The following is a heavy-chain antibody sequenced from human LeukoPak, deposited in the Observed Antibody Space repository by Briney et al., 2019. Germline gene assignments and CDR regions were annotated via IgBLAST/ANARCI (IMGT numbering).Heavy chain of an antibody. D-gene: IGHD5-12*01. CDR2: IKSKTDGGTT. Sequence: PGGSLRLSCAASGFTFSSYAMSWVRQAPGKGLEWVGRIKSKTDGGTTDYAAPVKGRFTISRDDSKNTLYLQMNSLKTEDTAVYYCTTYIVATLHGLDYWGQGTLVTVSS. CDR3: TTYIVATLHGLDY. J-gene: IGHJ4*02. V-gene: IGHV3-15*01. CDR1: GFTFSSYA.